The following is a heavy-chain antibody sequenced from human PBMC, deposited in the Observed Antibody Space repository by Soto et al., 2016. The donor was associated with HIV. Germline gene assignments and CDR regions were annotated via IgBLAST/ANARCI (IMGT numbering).Heavy chain of an antibody. CDR3: ARGEREGVGGTTEDF. CDR1: GDSVSSGIYF. D-gene: IGHD3-16*01. J-gene: IGHJ4*02. CDR2: FSNSKGT. Sequence: VQLQESGPGLVKPSQTLSLTCAVSGDSVSSGIYFWTWIRQPAGRGLEWIGRFSNSKGTNYNPSLKSRVTILIDTSKNQFSLKLTSVTAADTAVYFCARGEREGVGGTTEDFWGQGTPVIVSS. V-gene: IGHV4-61*02.